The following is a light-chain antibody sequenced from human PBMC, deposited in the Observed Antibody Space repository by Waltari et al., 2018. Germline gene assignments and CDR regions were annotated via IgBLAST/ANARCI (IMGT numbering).Light chain of an antibody. CDR1: QSFVHTDGRTH. CDR2: KVS. J-gene: IGKJ2*01. CDR3: MQGTHPYT. Sequence: DVVMTQSPLSLPVTLGQSASISCRSSQSFVHTDGRTHLNWFHQNPGQTPRRLIYKVSNRESGVPDRFSGSGSGTDFTLRISRVEAEDVGTYYCMQGTHPYTFGPGTKLEI. V-gene: IGKV2-30*02.